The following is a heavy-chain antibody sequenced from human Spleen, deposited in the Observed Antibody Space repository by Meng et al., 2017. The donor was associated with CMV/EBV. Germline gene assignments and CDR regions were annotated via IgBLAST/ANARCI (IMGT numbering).Heavy chain of an antibody. J-gene: IGHJ4*02. CDR2: INPNNGVT. CDR3: VRDQDFWSGCFDY. Sequence: ASVKVSCKVSGYTLSELSIHWVRQAPGKGLEWMGWINPNNGVTNYAQKFQGRVSMTWDTSNSTAFMDLTRLRSDDTAVYYCVRDQDFWSGCFDYWGQGTLVTVSS. D-gene: IGHD3-3*01. CDR1: GYTLSELS. V-gene: IGHV1-2*02.